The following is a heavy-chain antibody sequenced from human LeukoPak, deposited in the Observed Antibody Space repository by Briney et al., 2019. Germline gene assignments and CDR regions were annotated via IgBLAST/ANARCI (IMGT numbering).Heavy chain of an antibody. J-gene: IGHJ4*02. CDR1: GFTFNTYT. CDR2: IGRSSIDK. CDR3: VGGDSREL. V-gene: IGHV3-21*01. D-gene: IGHD3-22*01. Sequence: GGSPTLSCTASGFTFNTYTMNWVRQAPGKGPEWISSIGRSSIDKYYADSVRGRFTISRDNAKNSLYVQMSSLRVEDTAVYYCVGGDSRELWGQGTLVTVSS.